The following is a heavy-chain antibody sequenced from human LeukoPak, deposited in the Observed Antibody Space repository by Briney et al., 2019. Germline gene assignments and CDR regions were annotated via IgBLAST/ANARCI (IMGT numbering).Heavy chain of an antibody. CDR1: GFTFSSYG. CDR2: INSDGSST. Sequence: GGSLRLSCAASGFTFSSYGMHWVRQAPGKGLVWVSRINSDGSSTSYADSVKGRFTISRDNAKNTLYLQMNSLRAEDTAVYYCARVAVAGSEYWYFDLWGRGTLVTVSS. D-gene: IGHD6-19*01. V-gene: IGHV3-74*01. J-gene: IGHJ2*01. CDR3: ARVAVAGSEYWYFDL.